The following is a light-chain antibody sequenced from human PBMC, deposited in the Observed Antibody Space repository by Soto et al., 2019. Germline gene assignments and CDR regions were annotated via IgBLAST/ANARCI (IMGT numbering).Light chain of an antibody. CDR3: QQHSNWPRIT. V-gene: IGKV3-11*01. J-gene: IGKJ5*01. CDR2: DAS. Sequence: EIVLPQSPATLSLSPGDRATLSCRASQSVRTYLTWYQQKPGQAPRLVIYDASNRATGIPARFSGSGSGTDFTLTISSLEPEDFAVYYCQQHSNWPRITFGQGTRLEIK. CDR1: QSVRTY.